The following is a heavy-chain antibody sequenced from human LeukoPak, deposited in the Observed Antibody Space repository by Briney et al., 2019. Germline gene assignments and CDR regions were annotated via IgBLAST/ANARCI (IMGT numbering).Heavy chain of an antibody. CDR2: INTNTGNP. J-gene: IGHJ4*02. CDR3: ARSTYDILTGYPYYFDS. D-gene: IGHD3-9*01. V-gene: IGHV7-4-1*02. CDR1: GYTFTSYA. Sequence: ASVKVSCKASGYTFTSYAMNWVRQAPGQGLEWMGWINTNTGNPTYAQGFTGRFVFSLDTSVSTAYLQISSLKAEDTAVYYCARSTYDILTGYPYYFDSWGQGTLVTVSS.